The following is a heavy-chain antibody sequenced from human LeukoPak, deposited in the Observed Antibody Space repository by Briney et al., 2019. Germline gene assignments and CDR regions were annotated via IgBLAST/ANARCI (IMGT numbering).Heavy chain of an antibody. CDR2: ISGSGVNK. CDR1: GFTFSSDG. Sequence: TGGSLRLSCAASGFTFSSDGMSWVRQAPGKGLEWVSAISGSGVNKYYADSVKGRFTISRDNSKNTLYLQMNSLRAEDTAVYYCAKRGYGSGSYYPKSSQYYFDYWGQGTLVTVSS. CDR3: AKRGYGSGSYYPKSSQYYFDY. V-gene: IGHV3-23*01. J-gene: IGHJ4*02. D-gene: IGHD3-10*01.